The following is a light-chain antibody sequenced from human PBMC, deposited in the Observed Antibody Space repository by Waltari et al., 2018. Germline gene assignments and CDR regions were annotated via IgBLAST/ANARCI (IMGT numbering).Light chain of an antibody. J-gene: IGKJ2*01. Sequence: ESVMTQSPGTLSLSPGERATLSCRASQSVSSSYFAWYQQRPGQAPRLLIYGASSRATGVPDRFSASESGTDFTLTISRLEPEDFAVYYCQQYGNSPIYTFGQGTKLEI. CDR3: QQYGNSPIYT. CDR2: GAS. CDR1: QSVSSSY. V-gene: IGKV3-20*01.